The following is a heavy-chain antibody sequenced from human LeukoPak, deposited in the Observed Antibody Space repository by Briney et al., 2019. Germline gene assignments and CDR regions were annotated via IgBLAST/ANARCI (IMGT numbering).Heavy chain of an antibody. J-gene: IGHJ3*02. D-gene: IGHD3-22*01. CDR1: GYTFTGYY. CDR2: INPSGGST. Sequence: ASVKVSCKASGYTFTGYYMHWVRQAHGQGLEWMGIINPSGGSTSYAQKFQGRVTMTRDTSTSTVYMELSSLRSEDTAVYYCARVLGDSSGSDAFDIWGQGTMVTVSS. V-gene: IGHV1-46*01. CDR3: ARVLGDSSGSDAFDI.